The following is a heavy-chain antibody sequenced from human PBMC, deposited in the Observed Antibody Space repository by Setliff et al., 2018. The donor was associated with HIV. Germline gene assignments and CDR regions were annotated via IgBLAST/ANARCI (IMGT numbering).Heavy chain of an antibody. V-gene: IGHV1-2*06. CDR2: INPKSGGT. CDR3: ARLPFITIFGVLNGDDGFDI. J-gene: IGHJ3*02. D-gene: IGHD3-3*01. CDR1: GYTFTGYY. Sequence: ASVKVSCKASGYTFTGYYMHWVRQAPGQGPEWLGRINPKSGGTRYAQKFQGRVSMTRDTAISTAYMELSRLRSDDSAVYYCARLPFITIFGVLNGDDGFDIWGQGTMVT.